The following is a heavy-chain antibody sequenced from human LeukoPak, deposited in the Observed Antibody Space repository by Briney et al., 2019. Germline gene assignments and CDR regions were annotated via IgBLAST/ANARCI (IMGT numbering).Heavy chain of an antibody. V-gene: IGHV3-48*03. CDR3: ARGSLNVDTAMVDY. J-gene: IGHJ4*02. CDR1: GFTFSSYE. Sequence: SGGSLRLSCAASGFTFSSYEMNWVRQAPGKGLEWVSYISSSGSTIYYADSVKGRFTISRDNAKNSLYLQMNSLRAEDTAVYYCARGSLNVDTAMVDYWGQGTLVTVSS. CDR2: ISSSGSTI. D-gene: IGHD5-18*01.